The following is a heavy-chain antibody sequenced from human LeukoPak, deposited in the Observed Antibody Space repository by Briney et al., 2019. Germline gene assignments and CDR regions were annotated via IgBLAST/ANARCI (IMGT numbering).Heavy chain of an antibody. V-gene: IGHV4-34*01. CDR3: ARQEPLRYYYASGKTHSNWFEH. Sequence: PSETLSLTCAVYGGSFSGYYWSWIRQPPGKGLEWIGEINHSGSTNYNPSLKSRVTISVDTSKNQFSLKLSSVTAADTAVYYCARQEPLRYYYASGKTHSNWFEHWGQGTLDTVSS. D-gene: IGHD3-10*01. J-gene: IGHJ5*02. CDR1: GGSFSGYY. CDR2: INHSGST.